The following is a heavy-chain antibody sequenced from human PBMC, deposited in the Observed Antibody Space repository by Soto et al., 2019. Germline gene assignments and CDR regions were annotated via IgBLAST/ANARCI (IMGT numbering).Heavy chain of an antibody. D-gene: IGHD2-15*01. J-gene: IGHJ4*02. CDR2: ISSSSIFI. V-gene: IGHV3-21*01. CDR3: ARITYCSSSSCSPFDF. CDR1: GFTFSSYS. Sequence: PGGSLRLSCAASGFTFSSYSMNWVRQAPGKGLEWISSISSSSIFIYYTDSVKGRFTISRDNAEHSLYLQMDSLRAEDTAVYYCARITYCSSSSCSPFDFWGQGTLVTVSS.